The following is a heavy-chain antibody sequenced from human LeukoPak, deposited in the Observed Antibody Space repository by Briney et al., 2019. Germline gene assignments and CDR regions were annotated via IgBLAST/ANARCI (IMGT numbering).Heavy chain of an antibody. CDR1: GGTFSSYA. V-gene: IGHV1-69*04. D-gene: IGHD5-24*01. J-gene: IGHJ6*02. Sequence: SVKVSCKASGGTFSSYAISWVRQAPGQGLEWMGRIIPILGIANYAQKFQGRVTITADKSTSTAYMELSSLRSEDTAVYYCARDMPPWEMASDYYYYGMDVWGQGTTVTVSS. CDR3: ARDMPPWEMASDYYYYGMDV. CDR2: IIPILGIA.